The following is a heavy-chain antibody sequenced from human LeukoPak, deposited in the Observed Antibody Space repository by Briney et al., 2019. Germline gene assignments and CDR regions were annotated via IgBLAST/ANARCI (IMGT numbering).Heavy chain of an antibody. V-gene: IGHV4-61*02. CDR1: GGSISSGSYY. J-gene: IGHJ3*02. CDR3: ARCLVVVPLGDAFDI. Sequence: SETLSLTCTVSGGSISSGSYYWSWIRQPAGKGLEWIGRIYTSGSTNYNPSLKSRVTISVDTSKNQFSLKLSSVTAADTAVYYCARCLVVVPLGDAFDIWGQGTMVTVSS. CDR2: IYTSGST. D-gene: IGHD3-22*01.